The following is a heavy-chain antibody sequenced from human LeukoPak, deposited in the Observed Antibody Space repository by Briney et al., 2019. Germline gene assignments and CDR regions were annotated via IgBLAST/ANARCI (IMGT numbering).Heavy chain of an antibody. Sequence: GASVKVSCKASGYTFTSYGISWVRQAPGQGLEWMGRIIPIFGTANYAQKFQGRVTITTDESTSTAYMELSSLRSEDTAVYYCASAVYYGSGSYYYFDYWGQGTLVTVSS. V-gene: IGHV1-69*05. CDR2: IIPIFGTA. CDR1: GYTFTSYG. CDR3: ASAVYYGSGSYYYFDY. D-gene: IGHD3-10*01. J-gene: IGHJ4*02.